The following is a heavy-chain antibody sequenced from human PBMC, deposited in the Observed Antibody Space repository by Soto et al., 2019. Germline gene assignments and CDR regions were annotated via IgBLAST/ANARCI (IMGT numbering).Heavy chain of an antibody. CDR3: AKVGRITIFGVMIDP. D-gene: IGHD3-3*01. CDR2: ISGSGGST. V-gene: IGHV3-23*01. CDR1: GCTFSSYA. Sequence: GGSLRLSCAASGCTFSSYARSRVLQAPGKGLEWVSAISGSGGSTYYADSVKGRFTISRDNSKNTLYLQMNSLRAEDTAVYYCAKVGRITIFGVMIDPWGQGTLVTVSS. J-gene: IGHJ5*02.